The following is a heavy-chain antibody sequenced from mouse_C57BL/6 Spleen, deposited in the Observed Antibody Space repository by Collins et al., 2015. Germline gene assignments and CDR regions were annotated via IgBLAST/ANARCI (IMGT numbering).Heavy chain of an antibody. Sequence: QVQLQQPGAELVMPGASVKLSCKASGYTFTSYWMHWVKQRPGQGLEWIGEIDPSDSYTNCNQKFKGKSTLTVDESSSTAYMQLSSLTSEDSAVYYCARGGGTTVVATNFDYWGQDTTLTVSS. CDR2: IDPSDSYT. V-gene: IGHV1-69*01. CDR3: ARGGGTTVVATNFDY. J-gene: IGHJ2*01. CDR1: GYTFTSYW. D-gene: IGHD1-1*01.